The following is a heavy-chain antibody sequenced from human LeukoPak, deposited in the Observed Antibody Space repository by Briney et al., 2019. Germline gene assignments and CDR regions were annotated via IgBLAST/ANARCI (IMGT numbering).Heavy chain of an antibody. J-gene: IGHJ4*02. V-gene: IGHV4-38-2*02. CDR2: IYHSGST. D-gene: IGHD3-22*01. CDR1: GYSISSGYY. CDR3: ARVKYDSSGYITKGPPYYFDY. Sequence: SETLSLTCTVSGYSISSGYYWGWIRQPPGKGLEWIGSIYHSGSTYYNPSLKSRVTISVDTSKNQFSLKLSSVTAADTAVYYCARVKYDSSGYITKGPPYYFDYWGQGTLVTVSS.